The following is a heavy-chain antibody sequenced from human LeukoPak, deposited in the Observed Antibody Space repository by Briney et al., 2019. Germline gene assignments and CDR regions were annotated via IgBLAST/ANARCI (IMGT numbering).Heavy chain of an antibody. J-gene: IGHJ4*02. CDR3: ARDDGRSGCAH. CDR2: ISGGGTA. V-gene: IGHV3-53*01. CDR1: GFIVSNNY. D-gene: IGHD3-3*01. Sequence: PGGSLRLSCAGSGFIVSNNYMSWVRQAPGKGLEWVSGISGGGTAHYADSVMGRFTVSRDNSKNTLHLQMNSLRAEDTAVYYCARDDGRSGCAHWGQGTLVTVSS.